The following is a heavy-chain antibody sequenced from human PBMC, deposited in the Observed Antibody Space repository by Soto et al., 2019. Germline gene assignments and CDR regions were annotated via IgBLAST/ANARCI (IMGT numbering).Heavy chain of an antibody. CDR1: GFTFSSYA. Sequence: GGSLRLSCAASGFTFSSYAMHWVRQAPGKGLEWVAVISYDGSNKYYADSVKGRFTISRDNSKNTLYLQMNSLRAEDTAVYYCARPMGGIVGATNYYYYGMDVWGQGTTVTVSS. D-gene: IGHD1-26*01. J-gene: IGHJ6*02. CDR2: ISYDGSNK. V-gene: IGHV3-30-3*01. CDR3: ARPMGGIVGATNYYYYGMDV.